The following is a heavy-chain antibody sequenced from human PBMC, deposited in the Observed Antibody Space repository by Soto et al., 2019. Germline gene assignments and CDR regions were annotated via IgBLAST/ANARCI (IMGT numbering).Heavy chain of an antibody. J-gene: IGHJ6*02. CDR3: ARGLESLGYYYDSSAARSGGMDV. Sequence: ASVKVSCKASGGTFSSYAISWVRQAPGQGLEWMGGIIPIFGTANYAQKFQGRVTITADESTSTAYMELSSLRSEDTAVYYCARGLESLGYYYDSSAARSGGMDVWGQGTPVTVSS. V-gene: IGHV1-69*13. CDR2: IIPIFGTA. D-gene: IGHD3-22*01. CDR1: GGTFSSYA.